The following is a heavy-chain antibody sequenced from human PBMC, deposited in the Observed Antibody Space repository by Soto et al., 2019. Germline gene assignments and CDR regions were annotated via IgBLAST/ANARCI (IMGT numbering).Heavy chain of an antibody. D-gene: IGHD4-17*01. Sequence: SETLSLTCTVSGASISRYYWSWIRQSPGKGLEWIGYLYNTGSTIYNPSLKSRVTISVDTSKNQFSLKMNSVTAADTAVYYCARASTTVVIWGQGTLVT. CDR1: GASISRYY. CDR2: LYNTGST. J-gene: IGHJ4*02. CDR3: ARASTTVVI. V-gene: IGHV4-59*01.